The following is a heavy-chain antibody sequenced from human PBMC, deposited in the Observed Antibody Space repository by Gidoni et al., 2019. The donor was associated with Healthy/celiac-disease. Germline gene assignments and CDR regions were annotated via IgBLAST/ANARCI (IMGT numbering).Heavy chain of an antibody. CDR1: GFTFSDYY. V-gene: IGHV3-11*06. Sequence: QVQLVESGGGLVKPGGSLRLSCAAAGFTFSDYYMSWIRRAPGKGLEWVSYISSSSSYTNYADSVKGRFTISRDNAKNSLYLQMNSLRAEDTAVYYCARDRCSSTSCYRGAFDIWGQGTMVTVSS. CDR3: ARDRCSSTSCYRGAFDI. D-gene: IGHD2-2*02. J-gene: IGHJ3*02. CDR2: ISSSSSYT.